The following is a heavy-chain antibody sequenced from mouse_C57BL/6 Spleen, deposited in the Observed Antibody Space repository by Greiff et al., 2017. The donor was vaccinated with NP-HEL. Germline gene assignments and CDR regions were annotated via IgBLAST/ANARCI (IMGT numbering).Heavy chain of an antibody. D-gene: IGHD2-3*01. CDR1: GFTFSSYT. J-gene: IGHJ2*01. Sequence: EVMLVESGGGLVKPGGSLKLSCAASGFTFSSYTMSWVRQTPEKRLEWVATISGGGGNTYYPDSVKGRFTISRDNAKNTLYLQMSSLRSEDTALYYCARPNGYYYFDYWGQGTTLTVSS. CDR2: ISGGGGNT. V-gene: IGHV5-9*01. CDR3: ARPNGYYYFDY.